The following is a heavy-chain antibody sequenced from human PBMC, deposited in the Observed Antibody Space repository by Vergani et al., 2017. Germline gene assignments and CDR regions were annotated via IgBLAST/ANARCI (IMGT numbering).Heavy chain of an antibody. D-gene: IGHD2-2*02. J-gene: IGHJ2*01. CDR1: GGSISSGDYY. CDR2: IFSNDEK. V-gene: IGHV2-26*01. Sequence: QESGPGLVKPSQTLSLTCTVSGGSISSGDYYWSWIRQPPGKALEWLAHIFSNDEKSYSTSLKSRLTISKDTSKSQVVLTMTNMDPVDTATYYCARIRHYCSSTSCYNYWYFDLWGRGTLVTVSS. CDR3: ARIRHYCSSTSCYNYWYFDL.